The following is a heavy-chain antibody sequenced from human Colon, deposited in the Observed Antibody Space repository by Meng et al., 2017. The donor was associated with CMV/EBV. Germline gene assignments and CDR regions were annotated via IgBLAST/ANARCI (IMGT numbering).Heavy chain of an antibody. CDR1: GDTFSGYY. Sequence: ASVKVSCKGSGDTFSGYYIHWVRQAPGQGPEWMGYIETNSGGTNSPQKFLGRVTMTRDTSINTAYMELSRLRSDDTAVYYCARAYDFWSGYSYYFDDWGQGTLVTVSS. J-gene: IGHJ4*02. CDR2: IETNSGGT. CDR3: ARAYDFWSGYSYYFDD. D-gene: IGHD3-3*01. V-gene: IGHV1-2*02.